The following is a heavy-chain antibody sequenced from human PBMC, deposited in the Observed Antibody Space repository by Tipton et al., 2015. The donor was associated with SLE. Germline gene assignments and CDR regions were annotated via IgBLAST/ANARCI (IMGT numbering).Heavy chain of an antibody. CDR3: AREGAYYDFWSGSFDY. CDR2: IWSGGSRT. J-gene: IGHJ4*02. Sequence: GSLRLSCAASGFTFNSYVMGWVRQAPGKGLEWVSLIWSGGSRTSYGDSVKGRFTISRDNSKNTLYLQMNSLRAEDTAVYYCAREGAYYDFWSGSFDYWGQGTLVTVSS. D-gene: IGHD3-3*01. V-gene: IGHV3-23*03. CDR1: GFTFNSYV.